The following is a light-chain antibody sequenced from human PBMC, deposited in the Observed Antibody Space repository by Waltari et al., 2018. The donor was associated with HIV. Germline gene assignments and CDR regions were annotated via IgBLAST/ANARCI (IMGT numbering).Light chain of an antibody. CDR1: QGISSD. CDR3: QKYNSTPRT. Sequence: DIQMTPSPYSLSASVGDRVTITCRAGQGISSDLAWYQQKPGKVPRLLIYAAASLHPGVPSRFSGSGSGTDFTLTISSLQPEDVTTYDCQKYNSTPRTFGQGTKVGIK. CDR2: AAA. V-gene: IGKV1-27*01. J-gene: IGKJ1*01.